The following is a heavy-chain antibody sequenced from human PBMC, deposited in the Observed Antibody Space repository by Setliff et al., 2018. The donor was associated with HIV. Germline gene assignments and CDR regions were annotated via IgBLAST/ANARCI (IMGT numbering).Heavy chain of an antibody. Sequence: SETLSLTCAVYGGSFSGYYWSWIRQPPGKGLEWIGEINHSGSTNYNPSLKSRVTISVDTSKNQFSLKLSSVTAADTAVYYCARGKGSGWYLRFDYWGQGTLVTSPQ. V-gene: IGHV4-34*01. D-gene: IGHD6-19*01. CDR3: ARGKGSGWYLRFDY. CDR2: INHSGST. CDR1: GGSFSGYY. J-gene: IGHJ4*02.